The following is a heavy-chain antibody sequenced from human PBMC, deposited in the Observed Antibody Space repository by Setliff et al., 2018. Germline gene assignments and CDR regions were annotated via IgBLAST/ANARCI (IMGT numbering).Heavy chain of an antibody. J-gene: IGHJ1*01. CDR2: IHWNGGSTI. D-gene: IGHD3-22*01. V-gene: IGHV3-20*04. Sequence: SQTLSCAATGFTFDDYGMSWVRQAPGKGLEWVSGIHWNGGSTIYYADSVKGRFTVSRDNAKKSLYLQMNSLRAEDTAVYYCARTKYYDSGGSYYGSTAEHFQHWGQGTLVTVSS. CDR1: GFTFDDYG. CDR3: ARTKYYDSGGSYYGSTAEHFQH.